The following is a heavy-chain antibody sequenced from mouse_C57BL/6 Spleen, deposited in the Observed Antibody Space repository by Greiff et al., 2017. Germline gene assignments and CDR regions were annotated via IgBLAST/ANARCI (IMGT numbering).Heavy chain of an antibody. Sequence: QVQLQQPGAELVKPGASVKLSCKASGYTFPSYWMQWVKQRPGQGLEWIGEIDPSDSYTNYNQKFKGKATLTVDTSSSPAYMQRSSLTSEDSAVYYCARIYYYGSSYRDYAMDYWGQGTSVTVSS. V-gene: IGHV1-50*01. CDR3: ARIYYYGSSYRDYAMDY. CDR2: IDPSDSYT. J-gene: IGHJ4*01. CDR1: GYTFPSYW. D-gene: IGHD1-1*01.